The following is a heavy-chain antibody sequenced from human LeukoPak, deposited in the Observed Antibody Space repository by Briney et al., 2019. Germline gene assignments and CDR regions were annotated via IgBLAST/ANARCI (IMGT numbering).Heavy chain of an antibody. CDR3: ARGGRAAAIDY. D-gene: IGHD6-13*01. V-gene: IGHV3-48*04. J-gene: IGHJ4*02. CDR1: GFTFSSYS. CDR2: ISSSSSTI. Sequence: GGPLRLSCAASGFTFSSYSMNWVRQAPGKGLEWVSYISSSSSTIYYADSVKGRFTISRDNAKNSLYLQMNSLRAEDTAVYYCARGGRAAAIDYWGQGTLVTVSS.